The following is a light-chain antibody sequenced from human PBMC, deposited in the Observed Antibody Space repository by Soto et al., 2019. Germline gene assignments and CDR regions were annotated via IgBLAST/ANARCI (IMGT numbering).Light chain of an antibody. CDR1: SSAVGSYRL. V-gene: IGLV2-23*01. CDR2: EGT. Sequence: QSALTQPASVSGSPGQSITISCTGSSSAVGSYRLVSWYQHHPGKVPKLIIYEGTKRPSGVSNRFSGSEPGNTASLTISGLQDEDDADYYCCSSAPSRTFVFGTGTKLTVL. CDR3: CSSAPSRTFV. J-gene: IGLJ1*01.